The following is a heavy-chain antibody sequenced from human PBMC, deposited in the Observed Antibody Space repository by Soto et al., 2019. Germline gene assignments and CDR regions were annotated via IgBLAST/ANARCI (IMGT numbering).Heavy chain of an antibody. J-gene: IGHJ6*03. CDR1: GDSVSSNSAA. CDR3: AGTTSLQLYYMDV. V-gene: IGHV6-1*01. Sequence: PSQTLSLTCAISGDSVSSNSAAWNWIRQSPSRGLEWLGRTYYRSRWYNDYAVSVKSRITVNPDTSKNQFSLHLNSVTPEDMAVYYCAGTTSLQLYYMDVWDKGTTVTVSS. D-gene: IGHD1-7*01. CDR2: TYYRSRWYN.